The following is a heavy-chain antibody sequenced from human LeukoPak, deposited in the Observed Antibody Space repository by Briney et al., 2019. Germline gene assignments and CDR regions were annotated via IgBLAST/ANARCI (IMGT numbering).Heavy chain of an antibody. J-gene: IGHJ4*02. CDR2: INPNSGGT. CDR3: ARVIEYSSLLDY. D-gene: IGHD6-6*01. CDR1: GYTFTGYY. V-gene: IGHV1-2*02. Sequence: ASVKVSCKASGYTFTGYYMHWVRQAPGQGLEWMGWINPNSGGTNYAQKFQGRVTMTRDTSISTAYMELSRLRSDDTAVYYCARVIEYSSLLDYWGQGTLVTVSS.